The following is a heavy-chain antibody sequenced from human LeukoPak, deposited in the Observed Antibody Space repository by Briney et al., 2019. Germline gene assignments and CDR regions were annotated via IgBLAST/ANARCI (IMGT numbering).Heavy chain of an antibody. CDR3: ARAGGGDYNSRGWFDP. D-gene: IGHD4-17*01. Sequence: PSETLSLTCTVSGGSISSSSYYWGWIRQPPGKGLEWIGSIYYSGSTYYNPSLKGRVTISVDTSKNQFSLKLSSVTAADTAVYYCARAGGGDYNSRGWFDPWGQGTLVTVSS. CDR2: IYYSGST. CDR1: GGSISSSSYY. V-gene: IGHV4-39*07. J-gene: IGHJ5*02.